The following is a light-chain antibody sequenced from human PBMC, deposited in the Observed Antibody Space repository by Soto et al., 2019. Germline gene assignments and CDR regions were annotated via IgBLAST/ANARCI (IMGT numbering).Light chain of an antibody. CDR2: DAS. Sequence: EIVLTQSPATLSLSPGERGTLSCRASQSVSSDLAWYQQKPGQAPRLLIYDASNRATGIPARFSGSGSGTDFTLTISSLEPEDFAAYYCQQRSNWPTFGGGTKVEIK. CDR3: QQRSNWPT. J-gene: IGKJ4*01. V-gene: IGKV3-11*01. CDR1: QSVSSD.